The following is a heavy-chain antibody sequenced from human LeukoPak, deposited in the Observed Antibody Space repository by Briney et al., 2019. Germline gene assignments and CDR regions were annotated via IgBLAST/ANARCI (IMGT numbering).Heavy chain of an antibody. D-gene: IGHD4-23*01. V-gene: IGHV3-15*01. CDR1: GFTISIAC. Sequence: TPAGSLSLSCAASGFTISIACMTWVRQAPGEGLEWVGRIKSKTDGGTTDYAAPVKGRFAISRDDSKNTLYLQMNSLKTEYTAVYYCAREFGHCYGDNCFYFFDTWGQGFRVTVSS. CDR3: AREFGHCYGDNCFYFFDT. CDR2: IKSKTDGGTT. J-gene: IGHJ4*02.